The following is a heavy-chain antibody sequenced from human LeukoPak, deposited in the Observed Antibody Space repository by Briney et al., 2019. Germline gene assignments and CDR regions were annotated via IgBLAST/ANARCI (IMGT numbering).Heavy chain of an antibody. CDR2: INSDGSST. V-gene: IGHV3-74*01. CDR3: ARVRQLWLGVDY. Sequence: GGSLRLSCAASGFTFSSYCMHWVRQAPGKGLVWVSRINSDGSSTSYADSVKGRFTISRDNAKNTLYLQMNSLRAEDTAVYYCARVRQLWLGVDYWGQGTLVTVSS. CDR1: GFTFSSYC. J-gene: IGHJ4*02. D-gene: IGHD5-18*01.